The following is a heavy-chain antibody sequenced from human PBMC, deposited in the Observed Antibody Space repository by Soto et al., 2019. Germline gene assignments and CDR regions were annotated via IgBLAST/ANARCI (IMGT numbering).Heavy chain of an antibody. D-gene: IGHD4-17*01. CDR3: ARDTVAASYYYYGMDV. CDR2: ISYDGSNK. J-gene: IGHJ6*02. CDR1: GFTFSSYA. Sequence: GGSLRLSCAASGFTFSSYAMHWVRQAPGKGLEWVAVISYDGSNKYYADSVKGRFTISRDNSKNTLYLQMNSLRAEDTAVYYCARDTVAASYYYYGMDVWGQGTTVTVSS. V-gene: IGHV3-30-3*01.